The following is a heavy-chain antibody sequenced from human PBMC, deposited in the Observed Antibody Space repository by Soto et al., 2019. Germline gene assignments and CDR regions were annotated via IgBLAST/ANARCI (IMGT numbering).Heavy chain of an antibody. Sequence: QLQLQESGPGLVKPSETLSLTCTVSGGSISSSSYYWGWIRQPPGKGLEWIGSLYYSGSTYYNPSLKXRVSIXXDTSKNQFSLKLSSVTAADPAVYYCVGSGYSPFDYWGQGTLVTVSS. CDR1: GGSISSSSYY. CDR3: VGSGYSPFDY. V-gene: IGHV4-39*01. CDR2: LYYSGST. J-gene: IGHJ4*02. D-gene: IGHD3-22*01.